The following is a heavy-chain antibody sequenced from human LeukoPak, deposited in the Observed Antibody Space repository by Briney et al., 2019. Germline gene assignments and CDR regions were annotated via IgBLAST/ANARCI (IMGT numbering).Heavy chain of an antibody. Sequence: PSETLSLTCTVSGGSISSYYWSWIRQPPGKGLEWIGYIYYSGSTNYNPSLKSRVTISVDTSKNQFSLKLSSVTAADTAVYYCARPVGATKSYFDYWGQGTLVTVSS. D-gene: IGHD1-26*01. V-gene: IGHV4-59*08. CDR1: GGSISSYY. CDR3: ARPVGATKSYFDY. CDR2: IYYSGST. J-gene: IGHJ4*02.